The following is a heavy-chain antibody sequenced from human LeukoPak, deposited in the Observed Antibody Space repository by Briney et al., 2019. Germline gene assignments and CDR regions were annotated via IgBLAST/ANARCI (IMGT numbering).Heavy chain of an antibody. CDR2: ISSSSTAI. J-gene: IGHJ4*02. CDR3: ARRYGSGSYYPY. Sequence: GGSLRLSCAASRFTFSSYGMNWVRQAPGKGLEWVSYISSSSTAIYYADSVKGRFTISRDNAKNSLYLQMNSLRAEDTAVYYCARRYGSGSYYPYWGQGTLVTVSS. CDR1: RFTFSSYG. D-gene: IGHD3-10*01. V-gene: IGHV3-48*04.